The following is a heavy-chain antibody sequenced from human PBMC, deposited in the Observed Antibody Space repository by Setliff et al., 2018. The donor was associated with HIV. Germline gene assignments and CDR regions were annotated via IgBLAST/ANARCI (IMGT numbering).Heavy chain of an antibody. Sequence: PSETLSLTCDVSGGSISDFYWSWIRQSPRWGLEWIGYVHTSGSSNYNLSLKSRATISVDTSTNQFSLKLTSLTAADTAVYYCVRGGTGWLRGLFDYWGRGILFTAPQ. CDR3: VRGGTGWLRGLFDY. CDR1: GGSISDFY. V-gene: IGHV4-4*08. CDR2: VHTSGSS. D-gene: IGHD5-12*01. J-gene: IGHJ4*02.